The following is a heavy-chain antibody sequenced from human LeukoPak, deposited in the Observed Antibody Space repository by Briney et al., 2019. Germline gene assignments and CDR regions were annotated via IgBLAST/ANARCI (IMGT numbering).Heavy chain of an antibody. CDR2: ISSDGKSI. D-gene: IGHD3-10*01. Sequence: GGSLRLSCAASGFNIGSYRMNWVRQGPGKGLVWVARISSDGKSISYADSVKGRFTISRDNSKNTLYLQMDSLRAEDTAVYYCASASSESYYWALDYWGQGTLVSVSS. CDR3: ASASSESYYWALDY. V-gene: IGHV3-74*01. CDR1: GFNIGSYR. J-gene: IGHJ4*02.